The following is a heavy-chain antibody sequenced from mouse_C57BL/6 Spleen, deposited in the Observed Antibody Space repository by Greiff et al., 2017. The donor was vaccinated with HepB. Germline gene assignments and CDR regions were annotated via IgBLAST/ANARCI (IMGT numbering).Heavy chain of an antibody. D-gene: IGHD1-1*01. CDR1: GYAFSSYW. CDR3: ARSGDPGYYGSSYGYFDV. Sequence: VKLMESGAELVKPGASVKISCKASGYAFSSYWMNWVKQRPGKGLEWIGQIYPGDGDTNYNGKFKGKAPLTADKSSSTAYMQLSSLTSEDSAVDFCARSGDPGYYGSSYGYFDVWGTGTTVTVSS. CDR2: IYPGDGDT. V-gene: IGHV1-80*01. J-gene: IGHJ1*03.